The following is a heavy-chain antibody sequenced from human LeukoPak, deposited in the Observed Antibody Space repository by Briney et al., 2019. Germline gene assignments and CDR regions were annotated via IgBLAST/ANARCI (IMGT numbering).Heavy chain of an antibody. Sequence: ASVTVSCKASGYTFTSYGMSWVRQAPGQGLEWMGWISAYNGNTNYAQRLQGRVTMTTDTSTSTAYMELRSLRSDDTAVYYCARVQDGDNLDYWGQGTLVTVSS. J-gene: IGHJ4*02. V-gene: IGHV1-18*04. CDR1: GYTFTSYG. CDR2: ISAYNGNT. CDR3: ARVQDGDNLDY. D-gene: IGHD4-17*01.